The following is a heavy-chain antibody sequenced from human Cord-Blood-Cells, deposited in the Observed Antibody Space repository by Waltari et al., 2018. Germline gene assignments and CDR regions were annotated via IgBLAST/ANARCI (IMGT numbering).Heavy chain of an antibody. CDR1: GSTLTGYY. CDR3: ARTNSSSFDY. J-gene: IGHJ4*02. V-gene: IGHV1-2*04. CDR2: INPNSGGT. Sequence: QVQLVQSGAEVKKPGASVKVSCKASGSTLTGYYMHWVRQAPGQGLEWMGWINPNSGGTNYAQNFQGWVTMTRDTSISTAYMELSRLRSDDTAVYYCARTNSSSFDYWGQGTLVTVSS. D-gene: IGHD6-6*01.